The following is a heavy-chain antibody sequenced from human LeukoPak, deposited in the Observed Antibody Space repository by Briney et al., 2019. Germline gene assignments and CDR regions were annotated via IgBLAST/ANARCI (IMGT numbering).Heavy chain of an antibody. J-gene: IGHJ6*02. V-gene: IGHV3-30-3*01. D-gene: IGHD4-17*01. CDR3: ATLYRYGDYGGPYYYYGMDV. CDR2: ISYDGSNK. Sequence: GGSLRLSCAASGFTFSSYAMHWVRQAPGKGLEWVAVISYDGSNKYYADSVKGRFTISRDNSKDTLYLQMNSLRAEDTAVYYCATLYRYGDYGGPYYYYGMDVWGQGTTVTVSS. CDR1: GFTFSSYA.